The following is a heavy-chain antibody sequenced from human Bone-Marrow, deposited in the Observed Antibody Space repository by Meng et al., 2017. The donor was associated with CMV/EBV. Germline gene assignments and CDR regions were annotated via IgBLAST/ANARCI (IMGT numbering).Heavy chain of an antibody. Sequence: GGSLRLSCAASGFTFSDYYMSWIRQAPGKGLEWVSYISSSGSTIYYADSVKGRFTISRDNAKNSLYLQMNSLRAEDTAVYYCARDGWGVVPAAHNYYYYGMAVWGQGNTVNVSS. CDR2: ISSSGSTI. CDR1: GFTFSDYY. CDR3: ARDGWGVVPAAHNYYYYGMAV. V-gene: IGHV3-11*04. D-gene: IGHD2-2*01. J-gene: IGHJ6*02.